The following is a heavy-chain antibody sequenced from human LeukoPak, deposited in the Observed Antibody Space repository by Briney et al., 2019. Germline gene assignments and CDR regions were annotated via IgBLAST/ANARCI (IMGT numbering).Heavy chain of an antibody. CDR3: ARQPSGYFFDY. V-gene: IGHV4-59*08. Sequence: KPSETLSLTCTVSGGSVSSDYWGWIRQPPGKRLEWIGYIRYSGTTNYNPYLKSRAKLSIDTSKNRFSLELSSVTAADTAVYYCARQPSGYFFDYWGQGTLATVSS. D-gene: IGHD6-25*01. CDR1: GGSVSSDY. J-gene: IGHJ4*02. CDR2: IRYSGTT.